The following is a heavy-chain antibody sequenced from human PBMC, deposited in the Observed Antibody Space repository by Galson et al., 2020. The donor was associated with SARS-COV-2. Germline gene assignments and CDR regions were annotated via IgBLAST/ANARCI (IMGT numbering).Heavy chain of an antibody. CDR1: GFTLTTST. CDR2: ISGGRTSI. J-gene: IGHJ6*02. CDR3: ARDPRVLRFFGFGPKSRDTYGMDV. Sequence: GGSLRLSCTASGFTLTTSTLNWVRQAPGKGLEWVSGISGGRTSIYYADSVEGRFTISRDDAKNSLYLQMDSLRAEDTAVYYCARDPRVLRFFGFGPKSRDTYGMDVWGQGTTVTVSS. D-gene: IGHD3-3*01. V-gene: IGHV3-48*04.